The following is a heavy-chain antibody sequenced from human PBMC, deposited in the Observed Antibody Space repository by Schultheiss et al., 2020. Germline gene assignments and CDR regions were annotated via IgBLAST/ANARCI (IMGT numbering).Heavy chain of an antibody. CDR1: GFTFSSYS. CDR3: ARGSHNLDPQSQRSPQLDQ. CDR2: ISYDGSNK. J-gene: IGHJ4*02. V-gene: IGHV3-30*03. Sequence: GGSLRLSCAASGFTFSSYSMNWVRQAPGKGLEWVAVISYDGSNKYYADSVKGRFTISRDNSKNTLYLQMNSLRAEDTAVYYCARGSHNLDPQSQRSPQLDQWGQGTLVTGSS. D-gene: IGHD1-1*01.